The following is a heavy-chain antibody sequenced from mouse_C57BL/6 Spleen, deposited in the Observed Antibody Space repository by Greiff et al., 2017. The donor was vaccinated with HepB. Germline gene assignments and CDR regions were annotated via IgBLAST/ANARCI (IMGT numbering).Heavy chain of an antibody. CDR1: GYTFTDYY. Sequence: VQLQQSGPELVKPGASVKISCKASGYTFTDYYMNWVKQSHGKSLEWIGDINPNNGGTSYNQKFKGKATLTVDKSSSTAYMELRSLTSEDSAVYYCARLYSNYRAWFAYWGQGTLVTVSA. CDR2: INPNNGGT. D-gene: IGHD2-5*01. V-gene: IGHV1-26*01. CDR3: ARLYSNYRAWFAY. J-gene: IGHJ3*01.